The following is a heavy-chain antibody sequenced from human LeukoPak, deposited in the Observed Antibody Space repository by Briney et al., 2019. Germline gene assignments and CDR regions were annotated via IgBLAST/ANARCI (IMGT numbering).Heavy chain of an antibody. CDR1: GGSIISSSYY. V-gene: IGHV4-61*09. J-gene: IGHJ4*02. CDR3: ARLPYYGNYFDY. Sequence: PSETLSLTCTVSGGSIISSSYYWSWIRQPAGKGLEWIGHIYPSGNTNYNPSLKSRVTISVDTSKNQFSLKLSSVTAADTAVYYCARLPYYGNYFDYWGQGTLVTVSS. D-gene: IGHD3-10*01. CDR2: IYPSGNT.